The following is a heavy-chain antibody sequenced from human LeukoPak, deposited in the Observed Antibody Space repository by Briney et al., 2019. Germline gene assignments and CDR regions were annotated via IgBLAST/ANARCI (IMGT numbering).Heavy chain of an antibody. D-gene: IGHD6-19*01. V-gene: IGHV3-53*01. CDR3: ARDLGSGWYGGDY. Sequence: GGSLRLSCAASGFTVSSNYMSWVRQAPGKGLEWVSVIYSGGSTYYADSVKGRFTISRDNAKNSLYLQMNSLRAEDTAVYYCARDLGSGWYGGDYWGQGTLVTVSS. CDR1: GFTVSSNY. J-gene: IGHJ4*02. CDR2: IYSGGST.